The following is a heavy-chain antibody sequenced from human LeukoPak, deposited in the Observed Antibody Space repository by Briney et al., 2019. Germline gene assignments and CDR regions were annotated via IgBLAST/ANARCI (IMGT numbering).Heavy chain of an antibody. D-gene: IGHD6-13*01. CDR3: ARGLIIAAAGSNYFDY. V-gene: IGHV4-34*01. CDR2: INHSGST. J-gene: IGHJ4*02. Sequence: SETLSLTCTVSGFSISSYYWTWIRQPAGKGLEWIGEINHSGSTNYNPSLKSRVTISVDTSKNQFSLKLSSVTAADTAVYYCARGLIIAAAGSNYFDYWGQGTLVTVSS. CDR1: GFSISSYY.